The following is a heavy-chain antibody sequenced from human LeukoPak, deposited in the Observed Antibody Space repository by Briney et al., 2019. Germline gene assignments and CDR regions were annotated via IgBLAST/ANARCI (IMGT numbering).Heavy chain of an antibody. J-gene: IGHJ4*02. V-gene: IGHV3-33*06. CDR3: AKDETRGYSGYDLDY. CDR2: IWYDGSNK. CDR1: GFAISSYG. Sequence: GGSLRLSCAASGFAISSYGMHWVRQAPGKGLEWVAVIWYDGSNKYYADSVRGRFTISRDSSKNTLYLQMNSLRAEDTAIYYCAKDETRGYSGYDLDYWGQGTLVTVSS. D-gene: IGHD5-12*01.